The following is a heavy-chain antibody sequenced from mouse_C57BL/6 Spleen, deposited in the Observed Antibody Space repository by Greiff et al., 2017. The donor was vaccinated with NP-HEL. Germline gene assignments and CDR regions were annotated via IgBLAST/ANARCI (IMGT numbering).Heavy chain of an antibody. Sequence: QVQLQQSGAELVRPGSTVKLSCKASGYTFTSYWMHWVKQRPIQGLEWIGNIDPSDSETHYNQKFKDKATLTVDKSSSTAYMQLSSLTSEDSAVYYCARRGHYYGIDYWGQGTTLTVSS. CDR1: GYTFTSYW. J-gene: IGHJ2*01. V-gene: IGHV1-52*01. CDR3: ARRGHYYGIDY. CDR2: IDPSDSET. D-gene: IGHD1-1*01.